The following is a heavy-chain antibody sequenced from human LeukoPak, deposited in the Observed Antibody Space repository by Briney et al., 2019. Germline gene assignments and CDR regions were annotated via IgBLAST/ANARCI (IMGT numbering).Heavy chain of an antibody. V-gene: IGHV4-61*02. CDR1: GGSFSSGSYY. J-gene: IGHJ3*02. CDR3: AREVPYYDFWSGGGASDI. CDR2: IETSGST. D-gene: IGHD3-3*01. Sequence: SETLSLTCTVSGGSFSSGSYYWSWIRQPAGKGLEWIGRIETSGSTNYNPSLKSRVTISVDTSKNQFSLKVSSVTAADTAVYYCAREVPYYDFWSGGGASDIWGQGTMVTVSS.